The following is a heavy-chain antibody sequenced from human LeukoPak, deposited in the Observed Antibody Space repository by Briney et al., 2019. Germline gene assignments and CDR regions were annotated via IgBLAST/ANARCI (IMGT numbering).Heavy chain of an antibody. CDR3: VREYNDYGGYGPSLIDGDAFHS. J-gene: IGHJ3*02. CDR1: GFIFDDYG. Sequence: PGGSLRLSCVASGFIFDDYGMSWVRQLPGKGLVWVSGIYWRGSSTDYADSVKGRFIISRDHAKNSVFLLMNCLSAEDTDLYHCVREYNDYGGYGPSLIDGDAFHSWGQGTMVTVSS. V-gene: IGHV3-20*01. CDR2: IYWRGSST. D-gene: IGHD4-17*01.